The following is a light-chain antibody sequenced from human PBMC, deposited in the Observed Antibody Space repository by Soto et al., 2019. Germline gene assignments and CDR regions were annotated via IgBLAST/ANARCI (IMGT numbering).Light chain of an antibody. CDR1: QSLSSNF. J-gene: IGKJ1*01. CDR2: AAS. CDR3: QQYNSYSWT. Sequence: EIVLAQSPDTLSLSPGEGATRSCRASQSLSSNFLAWYQPRPGRAPRLLIYAASSRATGIPDRFSGSGSGTEFTLTISSLQPDDFATYYCQQYNSYSWTFGQGTKVDIK. V-gene: IGKV3-20*01.